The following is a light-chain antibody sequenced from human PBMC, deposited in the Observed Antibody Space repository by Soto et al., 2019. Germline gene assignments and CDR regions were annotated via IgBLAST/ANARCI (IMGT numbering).Light chain of an antibody. Sequence: IHLTLAPSSLSASVGDRLTITCRASQSISTFLNWYQQKPGKAPKVLIFAASSLQSGDPSRFSGSGSGIDFTLTITSLQPEDVATYYGQRYNDYSWTFGQGTKVDIK. CDR3: QRYNDYSWT. J-gene: IGKJ1*01. V-gene: IGKV1-39*01. CDR1: QSISTF. CDR2: AAS.